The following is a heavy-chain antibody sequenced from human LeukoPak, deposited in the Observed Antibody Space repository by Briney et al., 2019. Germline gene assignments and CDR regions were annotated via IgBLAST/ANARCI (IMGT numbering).Heavy chain of an antibody. D-gene: IGHD3-10*01. Sequence: GGSLRLSCAASGFTFSSYAMSWVRQAPGKGLEWVSAISGSGGSTYYADSVKGRFTISRDNSKNTLYLQMDSLRAEDTAVYYCAKGNYYGSGSYHTSWGQGTLVTVSS. V-gene: IGHV3-23*01. J-gene: IGHJ4*02. CDR1: GFTFSSYA. CDR2: ISGSGGST. CDR3: AKGNYYGSGSYHTS.